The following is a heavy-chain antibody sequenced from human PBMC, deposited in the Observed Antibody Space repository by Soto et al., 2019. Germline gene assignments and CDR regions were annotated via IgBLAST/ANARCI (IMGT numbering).Heavy chain of an antibody. D-gene: IGHD3-22*01. CDR3: TREWGPSYYYDSTGFNPEY. Sequence: PSETLSLTCAVSCYSISGGYYWGWIRQSPGKGLEWIGCISPSGSTYYNPSLKSRVTISVDTSKNHFSLKLSSVTAADTAVYYCTREWGPSYYYDSTGFNPEYWGQGTQVTVSS. CDR2: ISPSGST. J-gene: IGHJ4*02. V-gene: IGHV4-38-2*02. CDR1: CYSISGGYY.